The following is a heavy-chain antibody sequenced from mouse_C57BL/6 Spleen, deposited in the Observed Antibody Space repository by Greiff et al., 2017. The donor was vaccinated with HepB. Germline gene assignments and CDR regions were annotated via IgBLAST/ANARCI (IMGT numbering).Heavy chain of an antibody. CDR1: GFTFSSYG. CDR3: ARGIITTVVSYWYFDV. V-gene: IGHV5-6*01. J-gene: IGHJ1*03. D-gene: IGHD1-1*01. Sequence: EVQVVESGGDLVKPGGSLKLSCAASGFTFSSYGMSWVRQTPDKRLEWVATISSGGSYTYYPDSVKGRFTISRDNAKNTLYLQMSSLKSEDTAMYYCARGIITTVVSYWYFDVWGTGTTVTVSS. CDR2: ISSGGSYT.